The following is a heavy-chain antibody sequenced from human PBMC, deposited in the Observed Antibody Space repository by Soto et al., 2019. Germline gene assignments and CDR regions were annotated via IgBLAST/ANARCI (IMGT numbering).Heavy chain of an antibody. CDR3: ARDTGRASADL. Sequence: EVQVAESGGDLVQPGGSLRLSCVGSGFTFSYYEMNWVRQAPGKGLERVAFISHTDRLTHYPDSVKGRFTISRDNAQNSLYLEMTSLRVEDTGVYYCARDTGRASADLWGQGTLVTVSS. J-gene: IGHJ5*02. V-gene: IGHV3-48*03. CDR1: GFTFSYYE. D-gene: IGHD6-13*01. CDR2: ISHTDRLT.